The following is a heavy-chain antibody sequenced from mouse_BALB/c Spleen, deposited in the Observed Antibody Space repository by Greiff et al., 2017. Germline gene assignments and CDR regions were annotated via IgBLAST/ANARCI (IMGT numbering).Heavy chain of an antibody. CDR3: TRFYYGSSYVFDD. D-gene: IGHD1-1*01. Sequence: QVQLQQPGAELVRPGASVKLSCKASGYTFTSYWINWVKQRPGQGLEWIGNIYPSDSYTNYNQKFKDKATLTVDKSSSTAYMQLSSPTSEDSAVYYCTRFYYGSSYVFDDWGQGTTLTVSS. CDR2: IYPSDSYT. J-gene: IGHJ2*01. V-gene: IGHV1-69*02. CDR1: GYTFTSYW.